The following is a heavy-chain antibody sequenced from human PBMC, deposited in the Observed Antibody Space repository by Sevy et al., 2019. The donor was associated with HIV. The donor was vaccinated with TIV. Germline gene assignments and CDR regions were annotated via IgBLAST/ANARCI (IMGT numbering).Heavy chain of an antibody. V-gene: IGHV3-15*07. CDR1: GFTFNDAW. CDR3: TTEGFTIFGSCMDV. J-gene: IGHJ6*02. D-gene: IGHD3-3*01. Sequence: GGSLRLSCAASGFTFNDAWMNWVRQAPGKGLEWVGRIKGKVDGGTTEYATPVKGRFTISRDDSKNILYLQMNSLKTEDTAVYYCTTEGFTIFGSCMDVWGQGTTVTVSS. CDR2: IKGKVDGGTT.